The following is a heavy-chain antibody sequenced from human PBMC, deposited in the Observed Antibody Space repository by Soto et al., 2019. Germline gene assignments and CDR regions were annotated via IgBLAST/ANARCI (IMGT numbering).Heavy chain of an antibody. CDR1: GFTFSNAW. CDR2: IKSKSNGGTT. V-gene: IGHV3-15*01. CDR3: TRIAAYYYYGMDV. Sequence: GSLRLSCAASGFTFSNAWMSWVRQAPGKGLEWVGRIKSKSNGGTTDYAAPVKGRFTISRDDSKNTLYLQMNSLKSEDTAVYYCTRIAAYYYYGMDVWGQGTTVTVSS. D-gene: IGHD6-25*01. J-gene: IGHJ6*02.